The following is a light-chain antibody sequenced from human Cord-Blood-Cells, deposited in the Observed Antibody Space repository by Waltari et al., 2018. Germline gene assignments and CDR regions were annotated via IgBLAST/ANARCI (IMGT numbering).Light chain of an antibody. CDR2: DAS. CDR3: QQYNPSTWT. V-gene: IGKV1-5*01. CDR1: QSISSW. J-gene: IGKJ1*01. Sequence: DIQMTQSPSTLSASVGDRVTITCWASQSISSWLAWYQQKPGKAPKLLIYDASSLESGVPSRFSGSGSGTEFTLTISSLQPDDFATYYCQQYNPSTWTFGQGTKVEIK.